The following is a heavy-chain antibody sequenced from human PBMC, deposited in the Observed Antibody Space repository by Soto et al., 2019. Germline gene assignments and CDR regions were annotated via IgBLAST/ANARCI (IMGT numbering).Heavy chain of an antibody. CDR3: AKVGFSGSSTYYYYYGMAV. J-gene: IGHJ6*02. D-gene: IGHD1-26*01. V-gene: IGHV3-30*18. Sequence: GGSLRLSCAASGFTFSNYGMHWVRQAPGKGLEWVAVISYDGSNKYHADSVKGRFTISRDNSKNTLYLQMNSLRAEDTAVYYCAKVGFSGSSTYYYYYGMAVWGQGTTVTVSS. CDR2: ISYDGSNK. CDR1: GFTFSNYG.